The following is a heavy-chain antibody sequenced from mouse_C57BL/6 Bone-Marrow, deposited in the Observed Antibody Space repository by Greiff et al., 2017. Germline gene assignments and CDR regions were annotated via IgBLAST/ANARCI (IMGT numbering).Heavy chain of an antibody. D-gene: IGHD1-1*01. CDR3: AKGSWYFDV. Sequence: QVQLQQSGAELVRPGASVKLSCKASGYTFTDYYINWVKQRPGQGLEWIARIYPGSGNTYYNEKFKGKATLTAEKSSSTAYMQLSSLTSEDSAVYFCAKGSWYFDVWGTGTTVTVSS. J-gene: IGHJ1*03. CDR1: GYTFTDYY. CDR2: IYPGSGNT. V-gene: IGHV1-76*01.